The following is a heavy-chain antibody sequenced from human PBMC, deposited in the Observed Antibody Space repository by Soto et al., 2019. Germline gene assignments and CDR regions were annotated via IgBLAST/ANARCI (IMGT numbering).Heavy chain of an antibody. CDR1: GYSFTSYW. Sequence: GQSLKISCKGSGYSFTSYWIGWVRQMPGKGLEWMGIIYPGDSDTRYSPSFQGQVTISADKSISTAYLQWSSLKASDTAMYYCARQGCSSTSCYPYNWFDPWGQGTLVTVSS. J-gene: IGHJ5*02. D-gene: IGHD2-2*01. V-gene: IGHV5-51*01. CDR3: ARQGCSSTSCYPYNWFDP. CDR2: IYPGDSDT.